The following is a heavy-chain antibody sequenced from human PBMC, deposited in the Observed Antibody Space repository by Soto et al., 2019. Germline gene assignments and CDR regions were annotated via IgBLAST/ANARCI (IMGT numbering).Heavy chain of an antibody. CDR2: INPNSGGT. CDR3: ARGSITMIVVDQTHHGAFDI. D-gene: IGHD3-22*01. J-gene: IGHJ3*02. Sequence: ASVKVSCKASGYTFTGYYMHWVRQAPGQGLEWMGWINPNSGGTNYAQKFQGWVTMTRDTSISTAYMELSRLRSDDTAVYYCARGSITMIVVDQTHHGAFDIWGQGTMVTVSS. V-gene: IGHV1-2*04. CDR1: GYTFTGYY.